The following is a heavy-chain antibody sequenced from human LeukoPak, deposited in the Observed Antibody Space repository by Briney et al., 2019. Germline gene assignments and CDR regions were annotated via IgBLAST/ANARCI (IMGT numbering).Heavy chain of an antibody. CDR3: AGGYSYGSTYYYMDV. CDR2: IYYSGST. V-gene: IGHV4-59*01. D-gene: IGHD5-18*01. J-gene: IGHJ6*03. CDR1: GGSISSYN. Sequence: PSETLSLTCTVSGGSISSYNWSWIRQPPGKGLEWIGYIYYSGSTNYNPSLKSRVTISVDTSKNQFSLKLSSVTAADTAVYYCAGGYSYGSTYYYMDVWGKGTTVTSSS.